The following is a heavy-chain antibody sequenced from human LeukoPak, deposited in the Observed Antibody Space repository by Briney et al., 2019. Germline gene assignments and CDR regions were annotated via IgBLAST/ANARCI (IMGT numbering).Heavy chain of an antibody. CDR1: GFTFSSYW. V-gene: IGHV3-7*01. J-gene: IGHJ6*03. CDR2: IKQDGSEK. Sequence: GGSLRLSCAASGFTFSSYWMSWVRQAPGKGLEWVANIKQDGSEKYYVDSVKGRFTISRDNAKNSLYLQMNSLRAEDTAVYYCARVKGDTAMVPGLIVVVRNYYYYMDVWGKGTTVTVSS. CDR3: ARVKGDTAMVPGLIVVVRNYYYYMDV. D-gene: IGHD3-22*01.